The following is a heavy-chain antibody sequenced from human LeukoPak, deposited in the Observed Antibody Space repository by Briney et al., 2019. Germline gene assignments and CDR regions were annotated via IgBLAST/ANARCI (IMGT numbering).Heavy chain of an antibody. Sequence: PGGSLRLSCAASGFTFDDYGMSWVRQAPGKGLEWVSGINWNGGSTGYADSVKGRFTISRDNAKNSLYLQMNSLRAEDTALYYCARDLGCCSSTSCLNWFDPWGQGTLVTVSS. CDR3: ARDLGCCSSTSCLNWFDP. J-gene: IGHJ5*02. CDR1: GFTFDDYG. V-gene: IGHV3-20*04. D-gene: IGHD2-2*01. CDR2: INWNGGST.